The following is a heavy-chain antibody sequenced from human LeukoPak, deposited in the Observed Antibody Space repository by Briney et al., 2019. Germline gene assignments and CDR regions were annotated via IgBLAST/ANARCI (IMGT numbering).Heavy chain of an antibody. D-gene: IGHD3-22*01. CDR1: GYTFTSYA. Sequence: ASVKVSCKASGYTFTSYAMNWVRQAPGQGLEWMGWINTNTGNPTYAQGFTGRFVFSLDTSVSTAYLQISSLKAEDTAVYYCARDQTSTIYGDYYDSSGYSSPRFDPWGQGTLVTVSS. V-gene: IGHV7-4-1*02. CDR3: ARDQTSTIYGDYYDSSGYSSPRFDP. J-gene: IGHJ5*02. CDR2: INTNTGNP.